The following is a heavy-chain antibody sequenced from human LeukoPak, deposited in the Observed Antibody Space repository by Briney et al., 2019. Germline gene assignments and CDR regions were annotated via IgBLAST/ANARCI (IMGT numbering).Heavy chain of an antibody. J-gene: IGHJ4*02. D-gene: IGHD2-2*01. CDR2: TYYRSKWYN. CDR3: ARAPAGPDGYFEY. Sequence: SQTLSLTCAISGDSVSSNKAIWHWIRQSPSRGLEWLGRTYYRSKWYNDDALSVKSRITISPDTSKNQFSLQLNSVTPEDTAVYYCARAPAGPDGYFEYWGQGTLVTVSS. CDR1: GDSVSSNKAI. V-gene: IGHV6-1*01.